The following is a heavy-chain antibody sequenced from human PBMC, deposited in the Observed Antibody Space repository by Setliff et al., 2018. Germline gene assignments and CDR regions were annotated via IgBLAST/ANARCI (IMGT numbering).Heavy chain of an antibody. V-gene: IGHV1-8*03. CDR3: ARALRFLEWLLPSGGYYYNYMDV. J-gene: IGHJ6*03. CDR2: MNPNSGNT. D-gene: IGHD3-3*01. Sequence: ASVKVSCKASGYTFTSYDINWVRQATGQGLEWMGWMNPNSGNTGYAQKFQGRVTITRNTSISTAYMELSSLRSEDTAVYYCARALRFLEWLLPSGGYYYNYMDVWGKGTTVTVSS. CDR1: GYTFTSYD.